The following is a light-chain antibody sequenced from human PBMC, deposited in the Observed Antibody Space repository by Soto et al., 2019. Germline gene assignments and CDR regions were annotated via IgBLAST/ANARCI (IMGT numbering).Light chain of an antibody. J-gene: IGKJ4*01. CDR1: QSVSSNH. V-gene: IGKV3-20*01. CDR2: GAS. Sequence: EIVMTQSPGTLSLSPGERATLYCRASQSVSSNHLAWYQQKPGQAPRLLIFGASGRATGIPDRFSGSGSGTDFSLTISRLEPEDSAVYYCQQYGSSLLTFGGGTKVDIK. CDR3: QQYGSSLLT.